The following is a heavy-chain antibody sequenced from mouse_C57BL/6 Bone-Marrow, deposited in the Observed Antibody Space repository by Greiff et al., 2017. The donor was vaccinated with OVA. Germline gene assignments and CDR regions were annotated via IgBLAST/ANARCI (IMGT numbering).Heavy chain of an antibody. V-gene: IGHV1-4*01. CDR3: ARCYYGSSYVEGTWFAY. Sequence: VQLQQSGAELARPGASVKMSCKASGYTFTSYTMHWVKQRPGQGLEWIGYINPSSGYTQYNQKFKDKATLTADKSSSAAYMQLSSLTSEDSAVYYCARCYYGSSYVEGTWFAYWGQGTLVTVSA. CDR2: INPSSGYT. CDR1: GYTFTSYT. D-gene: IGHD1-1*01. J-gene: IGHJ3*01.